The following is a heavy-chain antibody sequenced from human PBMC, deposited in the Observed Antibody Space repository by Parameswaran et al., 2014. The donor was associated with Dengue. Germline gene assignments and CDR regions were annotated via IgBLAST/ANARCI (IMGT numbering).Heavy chain of an antibody. CDR2: IYYSGST. V-gene: IGHV4-39*01. J-gene: IGHJ6*03. Sequence: WIRQPPGKGLEWIGSIYYSGSTYYNPSLKSRVTISVDTSKNQFSLKLSSVTAADTAVYYCARSVTIFGVAPWVDYYYMDVWGKGTTVTVSS. CDR3: ARSVTIFGVAPWVDYYYMDV. D-gene: IGHD3-3*01.